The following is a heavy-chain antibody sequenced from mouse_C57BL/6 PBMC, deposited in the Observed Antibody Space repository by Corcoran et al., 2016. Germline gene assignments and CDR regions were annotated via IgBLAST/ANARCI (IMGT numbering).Heavy chain of an antibody. Sequence: QIQLVQSGPELKKPGETVKISCKASGYTFTTYGMSWVKQAPGKGLKWMGWINTYSGVPTYADDFKGRFAFSLETSANTAYLQINNLKNEDTATYFCARGGIIYYGSSWYFDVWGTGTTVTVSS. J-gene: IGHJ1*03. CDR1: GYTFTTYG. V-gene: IGHV9-3*01. CDR2: INTYSGVP. D-gene: IGHD1-1*01. CDR3: ARGGIIYYGSSWYFDV.